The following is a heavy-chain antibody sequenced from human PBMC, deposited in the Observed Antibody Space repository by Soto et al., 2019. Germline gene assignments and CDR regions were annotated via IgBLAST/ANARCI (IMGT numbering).Heavy chain of an antibody. CDR3: ARAIEMATIGWFDP. CDR2: LYPGDSDT. D-gene: IGHD5-12*01. Sequence: GESLKISCKASGYSFTSYWIGWVRQMPGKGLEWMGILYPGDSDTRYRPSLLGQVTISADKSISTAYLQWSSLKASDTAIYYCARAIEMATIGWFDPWGQGTLVTVSS. CDR1: GYSFTSYW. J-gene: IGHJ5*02. V-gene: IGHV5-51*01.